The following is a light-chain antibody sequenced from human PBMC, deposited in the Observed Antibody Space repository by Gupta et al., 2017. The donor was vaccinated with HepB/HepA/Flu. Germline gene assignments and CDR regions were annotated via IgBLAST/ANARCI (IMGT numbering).Light chain of an antibody. CDR1: QSVRNNY. V-gene: IGKV3-20*01. CDR3: QQYGSSPYT. CDR2: GAS. Sequence: DIVLTQSPGTLSLSPGERATLSCRASQSVRNNYLAWYLQKPGQAHRLPIYGASSRATGIPDRLSGSGSETDFTLTISRLEPEDFAVFYCQQYGSSPYTFGQGTKLEIK. J-gene: IGKJ2*01.